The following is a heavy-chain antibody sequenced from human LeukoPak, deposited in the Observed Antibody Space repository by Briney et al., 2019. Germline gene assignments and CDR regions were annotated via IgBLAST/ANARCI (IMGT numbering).Heavy chain of an antibody. D-gene: IGHD5-18*01. J-gene: IGHJ5*02. V-gene: IGHV3-33*01. Sequence: PGGSLTLSRAPAGFTFSTFGIHWVRQTPGKGLEWAAAIQSDGSKQYYGDSVKGRFTISRDSSKNTVYLQMNSLRDEDTAVYYCARDVDTSSHSSQLDPWGQGTLVTVSS. CDR3: ARDVDTSSHSSQLDP. CDR2: IQSDGSKQ. CDR1: GFTFSTFG.